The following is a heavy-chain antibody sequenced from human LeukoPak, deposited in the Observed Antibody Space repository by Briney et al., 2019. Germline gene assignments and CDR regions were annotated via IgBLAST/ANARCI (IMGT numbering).Heavy chain of an antibody. CDR2: ISYDGNNK. D-gene: IGHD4-17*01. CDR1: GFTFSRSA. CDR3: ARGFDHGDYRAYYFDT. V-gene: IGHV3-30-3*01. J-gene: IGHJ4*03. Sequence: PGGSLSLSCAASGFTFSRSAMHWVRQAPGKGLEWVAVISYDGNNKYYADSVKGRFTISRDNSKNTLYLQMNSLRVEDTAVHYCARGFDHGDYRAYYFDTSRHGTLVTLSS.